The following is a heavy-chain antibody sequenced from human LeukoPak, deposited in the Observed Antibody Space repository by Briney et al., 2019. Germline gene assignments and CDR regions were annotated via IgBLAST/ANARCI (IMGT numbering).Heavy chain of an antibody. CDR2: IYHSGGS. V-gene: IGHV4-59*01. Sequence: AETLSLTCTVSGASISTYYWSWIRQPPGKGLEWIGYIYHSGGSNYSPSLKSRVIISIDTSKNQFSLKLSSVTAADTAVYYCVRDQGTWWFDPWGQGTLVTVSS. CDR3: VRDQGTWWFDP. D-gene: IGHD1-1*01. CDR1: GASISTYY. J-gene: IGHJ5*02.